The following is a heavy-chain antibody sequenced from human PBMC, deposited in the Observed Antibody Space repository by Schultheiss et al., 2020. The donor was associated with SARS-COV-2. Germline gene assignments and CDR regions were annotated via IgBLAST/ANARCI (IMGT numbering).Heavy chain of an antibody. V-gene: IGHV4-59*08. CDR1: GGSMTDFY. D-gene: IGHD3-10*01. J-gene: IGHJ4*02. Sequence: SETLSLTCSVSGGSMTDFYWSWIRQSPQKGLEWIGYIYYSGTTNYKPSLKSRVTISVDTSKNQFSLKLSSVTAADTAVYYCARSMVRGVFDYWGQGTQVTVSS. CDR3: ARSMVRGVFDY. CDR2: IYYSGTT.